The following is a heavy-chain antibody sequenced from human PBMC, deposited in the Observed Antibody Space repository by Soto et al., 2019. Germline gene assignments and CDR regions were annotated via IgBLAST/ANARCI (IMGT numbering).Heavy chain of an antibody. D-gene: IGHD2-8*01. CDR1: GYTFTSYG. J-gene: IGHJ5*02. V-gene: IGHV1-18*01. Sequence: GASVKVSCKASGYTFTSYGISWVRQAPGQGLEWMGWISAYNGNTNYAQKLQGRVTMTTDTSTCTAYMELRSLRSDDTAVYYCAREDLYCTNGVCINWFDPWGKGTLVTVSS. CDR3: AREDLYCTNGVCINWFDP. CDR2: ISAYNGNT.